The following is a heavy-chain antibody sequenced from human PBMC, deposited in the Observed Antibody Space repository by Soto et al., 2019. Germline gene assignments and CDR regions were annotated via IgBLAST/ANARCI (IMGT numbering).Heavy chain of an antibody. Sequence: ASVEVSCKASGYTFPRFDIHWVRQAPGQGLEWMGWMNPNSGNTGYAQKFQGRVTMTRNTSISTAYMELSSLRSEDTAVYYCARRADEGPAAMYYYYYMDVWGKGTTVTVSS. CDR2: MNPNSGNT. J-gene: IGHJ6*03. CDR3: ARRADEGPAAMYYYYYMDV. V-gene: IGHV1-8*01. D-gene: IGHD2-2*01. CDR1: GYTFPRFD.